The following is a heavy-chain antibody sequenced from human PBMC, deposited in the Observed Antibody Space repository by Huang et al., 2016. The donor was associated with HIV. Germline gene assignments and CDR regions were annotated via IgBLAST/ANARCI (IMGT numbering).Heavy chain of an antibody. CDR2: FVTDGSKT. D-gene: IGHD2-2*01. J-gene: IGHJ1*01. CDR3: ARESRDWYCLSPTCPIEF. CDR1: GFTFSSYA. Sequence: QVQLVQSGGGVVHPGRSLRLSCAGSGFTFSSYAMHWVRQATGKGQEGLALFVTDGSKTYYADSVKGRFTISRDNGENTLYLEMDSLRAEDTAVYYCARESRDWYCLSPTCPIEFWGRGSLVTVSS. V-gene: IGHV3-30*04.